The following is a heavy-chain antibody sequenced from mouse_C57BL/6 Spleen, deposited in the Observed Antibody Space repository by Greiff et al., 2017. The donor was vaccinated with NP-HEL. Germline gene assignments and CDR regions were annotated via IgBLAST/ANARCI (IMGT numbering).Heavy chain of an antibody. D-gene: IGHD1-1*01. CDR2: INPNNGGT. CDR3: ARDYGSSTWFAY. J-gene: IGHJ3*01. CDR1: GYTFTDYY. Sequence: VHVKQSGPELVKPGASVKISCKASGYTFTDYYMNWVKQSHGKSLEWIGDINPNNGGTSYNQKFKGKATLTVDKSSSTAYMELRSLTSEDSAVYYCARDYGSSTWFAYWGQGTLVTVSA. V-gene: IGHV1-26*01.